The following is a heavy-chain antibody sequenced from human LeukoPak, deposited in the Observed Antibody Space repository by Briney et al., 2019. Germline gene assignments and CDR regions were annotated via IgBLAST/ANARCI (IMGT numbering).Heavy chain of an antibody. D-gene: IGHD3-10*01. J-gene: IGHJ4*02. CDR3: ARDPSMVRGVMLFDY. CDR1: GFTFNTYA. CDR2: ISYDGSNK. Sequence: PGRSLRLSCAASGFTFNTYAMHWVPQGPGKGLEWVATISYDGSNKFYADFVKGRFTISRDNSKNTLYLQMNSLRAEDTAVFYCARDPSMVRGVMLFDYWGQGTLVTVSS. V-gene: IGHV3-30*04.